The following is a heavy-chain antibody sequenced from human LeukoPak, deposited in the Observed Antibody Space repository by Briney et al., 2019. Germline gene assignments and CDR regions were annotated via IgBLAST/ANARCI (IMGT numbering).Heavy chain of an antibody. Sequence: SETLSLTCTVSGGSISSGSYYWSWIRQPAGKGLEWIGRIYTSGSTNYNPSIKSRVTISVDTSKNQFSLKLSSVTAADTAVYYCARETPAGSSGWYVGYYYYYYMDVWGKGTTVTVSS. CDR3: ARETPAGSSGWYVGYYYYYYMDV. CDR2: IYTSGST. V-gene: IGHV4-61*02. CDR1: GGSISSGSYY. J-gene: IGHJ6*03. D-gene: IGHD6-19*01.